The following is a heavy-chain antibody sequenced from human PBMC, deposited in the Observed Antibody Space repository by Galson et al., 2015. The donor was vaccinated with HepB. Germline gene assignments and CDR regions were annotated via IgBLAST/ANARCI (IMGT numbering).Heavy chain of an antibody. CDR1: GFTFSSYA. J-gene: IGHJ6*02. CDR2: ISYDGSNK. V-gene: IGHV3-30*04. D-gene: IGHD3-16*01. CDR3: ARGGRASGYGMDV. Sequence: SLRLSCAASGFTFSSYAMHWVRQAPGKGLEWVAVISYDGSNKYYADSVKGRFTISRDNSKNTLYLQMNSLRAEDTAVYYCARGGRASGYGMDVWGQGTTVTVSS.